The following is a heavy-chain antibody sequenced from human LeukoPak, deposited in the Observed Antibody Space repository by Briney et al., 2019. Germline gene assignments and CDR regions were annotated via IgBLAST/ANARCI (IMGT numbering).Heavy chain of an antibody. CDR2: ISYDGSNK. Sequence: GGSLRLSCAASGFTFSSYGMHWVRQAPGKGLEWVAVISYDGSNKYYADSVKGRFTISRDNSKNTLYLQMNSLRAEDTAVYYCARETHYYDSSGRRVDAFDIWGQGTMVTVSS. CDR1: GFTFSSYG. V-gene: IGHV3-30*03. CDR3: ARETHYYDSSGRRVDAFDI. J-gene: IGHJ3*02. D-gene: IGHD3-22*01.